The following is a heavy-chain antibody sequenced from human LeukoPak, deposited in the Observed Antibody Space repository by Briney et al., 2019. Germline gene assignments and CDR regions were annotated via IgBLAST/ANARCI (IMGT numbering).Heavy chain of an antibody. CDR3: AGYYCSSGTCRKYLDY. CDR1: GFTFSSYA. J-gene: IGHJ4*02. V-gene: IGHV3-23*01. Sequence: GGSLRLSCAASGFTFSSYAMSWVRQAPGKGLEWVSTISAAGGVTYYADSVKGRFTISRDNSKNTLFLQMSSLRAEDTAVYYCAGYYCSSGTCRKYLDYWGQGTLVTVSS. CDR2: ISAAGGVT. D-gene: IGHD2-15*01.